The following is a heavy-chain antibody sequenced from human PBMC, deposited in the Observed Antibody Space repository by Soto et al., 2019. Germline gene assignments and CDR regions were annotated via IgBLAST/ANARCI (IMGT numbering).Heavy chain of an antibody. CDR2: IDPSDSYT. J-gene: IGHJ6*01. D-gene: IGHD6-19*01. V-gene: IGHV5-10-1*01. CDR1: GYSFTRYG. CDR3: ARHGIAVAGTPVIYYYYGMDV. Sequence: VESLTISCKVSGYSFTRYGISWVPQMPGKGLEGMGRIDPSDSYTNYSPSFQGHVTISADKSISTAYLQWSSLKASDTAMYYCARHGIAVAGTPVIYYYYGMDVWGQGTTVTVSS.